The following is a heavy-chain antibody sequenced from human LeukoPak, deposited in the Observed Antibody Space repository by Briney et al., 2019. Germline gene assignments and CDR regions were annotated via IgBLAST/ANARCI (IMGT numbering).Heavy chain of an antibody. CDR1: GGSISSGGYF. CDR3: ATTSGGLYYFDY. CDR2: FYASGST. J-gene: IGHJ4*02. D-gene: IGHD3-10*01. Sequence: SETLSLTCTVSGGSISSGGYFWSWIRQPAGKGLEWIGRFYASGSTNYNPSLQSRVTISVDTSKNQFSLKLTSVTAADTAVYYCATTSGGLYYFDYWGQGTLVTVSS. V-gene: IGHV4-61*02.